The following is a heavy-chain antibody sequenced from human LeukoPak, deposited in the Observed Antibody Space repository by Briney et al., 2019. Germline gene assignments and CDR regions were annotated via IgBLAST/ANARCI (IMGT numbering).Heavy chain of an antibody. D-gene: IGHD3-22*01. V-gene: IGHV1-24*01. CDR2: FDPEDGET. CDR1: GYTLTELS. CDR3: ATGGYDSSGLYFDY. Sequence: GASVKVSCKVSGYTLTELSVHWVRQPPGKGLEWMGTFDPEDGETIYAQKFQGRVTMTEDTSTDTAYMELSSLRSEDAAVYYCATGGYDSSGLYFDYWGQGTLVTVSS. J-gene: IGHJ4*02.